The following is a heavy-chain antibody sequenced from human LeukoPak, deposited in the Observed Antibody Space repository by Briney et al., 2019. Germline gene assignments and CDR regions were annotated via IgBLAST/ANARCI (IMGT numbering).Heavy chain of an antibody. D-gene: IGHD6-19*01. CDR2: IYNGGST. J-gene: IGHJ4*02. Sequence: SETLSLTCAVSGGSISSSNWWSWVRQPPGKGLEWIGHIYNGGSTNYSPSLRSRVTISVDTSKNQFSLKLTSVTAADTAMYYCARFKRADGWSYFDYWGRGTLVTVSS. CDR3: ARFKRADGWSYFDY. V-gene: IGHV4-4*02. CDR1: GGSISSSNW.